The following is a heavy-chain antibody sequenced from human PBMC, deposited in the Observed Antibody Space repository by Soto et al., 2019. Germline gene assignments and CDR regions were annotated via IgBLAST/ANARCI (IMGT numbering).Heavy chain of an antibody. D-gene: IGHD6-19*01. V-gene: IGHV1-18*01. CDR1: DCTFTSYG. J-gene: IGHJ4*02. Sequence: ASVEVSWKASDCTFTSYGISWVRQAPGQGLEWMGWISAYNGNTNYAQKLQGRVTMTTDTSTSTAYMELRSLRSDDTAVYYCARAYSSGWYFDYWGQGTLVTVSS. CDR3: ARAYSSGWYFDY. CDR2: ISAYNGNT.